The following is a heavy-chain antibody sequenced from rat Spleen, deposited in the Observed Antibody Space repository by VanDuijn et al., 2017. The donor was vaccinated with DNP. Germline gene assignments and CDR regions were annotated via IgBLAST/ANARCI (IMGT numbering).Heavy chain of an antibody. CDR3: ARGSTSIYWYFDF. D-gene: IGHD3-1*01. J-gene: IGHJ1*01. CDR2: ISHSDGTT. Sequence: EVQLVESGGGLVQPGRSLKLSCAASGLTFSDYAMAWVRQAPKKGLEWVAMISHSDGTTYYPDSVKGRFTISRDDAKSSLYLQMNSLKSEDTATYYCARGSTSIYWYFDFWGPGTMVTVSS. V-gene: IGHV5S23*01. CDR1: GLTFSDYA.